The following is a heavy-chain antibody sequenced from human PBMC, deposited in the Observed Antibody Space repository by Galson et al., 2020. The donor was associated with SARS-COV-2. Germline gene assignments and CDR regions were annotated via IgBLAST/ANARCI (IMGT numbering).Heavy chain of an antibody. J-gene: IGHJ5*02. CDR1: GGSISSGGYY. Sequence: SETLSLTCTVPGGSISSGGYYWSWIRQHPGKGLEWIGYIYYSGSTYYNPSLKSRVTISVDTSKNQFSLKLSSVTAADTAVYYCARGWSQRGYSYGRYGFWFDPWGQGTLVTVSS. CDR3: ARGWSQRGYSYGRYGFWFDP. V-gene: IGHV4-31*03. D-gene: IGHD5-18*01. CDR2: IYYSGST.